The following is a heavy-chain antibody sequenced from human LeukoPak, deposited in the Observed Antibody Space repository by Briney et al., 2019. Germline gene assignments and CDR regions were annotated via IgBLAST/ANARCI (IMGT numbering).Heavy chain of an antibody. D-gene: IGHD6-19*01. CDR3: ARLIAVAGTLSFFDY. V-gene: IGHV4-59*08. CDR1: GGSISEYW. CDR2: ISYSGST. J-gene: IGHJ4*02. Sequence: SETLSLTCTVSGGSISEYWWSWIRQPPGKGLECIGYISYSGSTYYSTSLKSQLTISVDTSKNQFSLKLNSVTAADTAVYYCARLIAVAGTLSFFDYWGQGILVTVSS.